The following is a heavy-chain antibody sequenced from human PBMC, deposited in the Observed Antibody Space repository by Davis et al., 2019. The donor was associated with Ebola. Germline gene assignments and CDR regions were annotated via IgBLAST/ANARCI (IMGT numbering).Heavy chain of an antibody. CDR2: ISSDSSII. CDR1: GFIFSSYN. Sequence: PGGPLRLSCAASGFIFSSYNMNWVRQAPGKGLEWVSYISSDSSIIYYADSVKGRFTISRDNAKNSLYLQMNSLRDEDTAVYYCARGSLGGDGCWGQGTLVTVSS. V-gene: IGHV3-48*02. CDR3: ARGSLGGDGC. J-gene: IGHJ4*02. D-gene: IGHD2-21*02.